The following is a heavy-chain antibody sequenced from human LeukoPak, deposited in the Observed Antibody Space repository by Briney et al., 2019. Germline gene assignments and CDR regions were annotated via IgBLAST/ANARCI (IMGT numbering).Heavy chain of an antibody. Sequence: SETLSLTCTVPDGSISNSFWNWVRQPPGKGLEWIAYIHTSGSTNYNPAFKSRVTLSVDTSKSQFSLRLNSVTASDTAVYYCANSYDGKIVPFDNRGQGTLVTVSS. J-gene: IGHJ4*02. CDR3: ANSYDGKIVPFDN. V-gene: IGHV4-4*09. CDR1: DGSISNSF. D-gene: IGHD4-23*01. CDR2: IHTSGST.